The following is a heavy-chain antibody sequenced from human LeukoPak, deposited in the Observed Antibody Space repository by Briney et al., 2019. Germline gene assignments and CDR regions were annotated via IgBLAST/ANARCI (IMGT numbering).Heavy chain of an antibody. J-gene: IGHJ4*02. CDR2: ISGSGGST. CDR3: AKDLRYSSGFDY. CDR1: GFTFGSYA. V-gene: IGHV3-23*01. D-gene: IGHD6-19*01. Sequence: PGGSLRLSCAASGFTFGSYAMSWVRQAPGKGLEWVSAISGSGGSTYYADSVKGRFTISRDNSKNTLYLQMNSLRAEDTAVYYCAKDLRYSSGFDYWGQGTLVTVSS.